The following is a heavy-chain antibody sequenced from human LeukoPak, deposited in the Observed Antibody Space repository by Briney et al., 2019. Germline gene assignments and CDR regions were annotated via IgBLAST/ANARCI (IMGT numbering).Heavy chain of an antibody. CDR2: IYYSGST. J-gene: IGHJ4*02. CDR3: ARDKQPGDY. D-gene: IGHD5-18*01. V-gene: IGHV4-59*01. Sequence: PSETLSPTCTVSGGSISSYYCSWIRQPPGKGLEWIGYIYYSGSTTHNPSLKSRVTISVDTPKNQFSLKLSSVTAADTAVYYCARDKQPGDYWGQGILVTVSS. CDR1: GGSISSYY.